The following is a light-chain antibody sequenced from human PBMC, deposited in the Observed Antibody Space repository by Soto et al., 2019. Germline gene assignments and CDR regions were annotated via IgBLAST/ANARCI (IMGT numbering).Light chain of an antibody. Sequence: EIVLTQSPATLSLSPGERATLSCRASQSVSSYLAWYQQKPGQVPRLLLYDASNRATGITARFSGSGSGTDFTLTISRLEPEDFAVYYCQQRSNWPLIFTFGPGTKVDIK. V-gene: IGKV3-11*01. J-gene: IGKJ3*01. CDR1: QSVSSY. CDR2: DAS. CDR3: QQRSNWPLIFT.